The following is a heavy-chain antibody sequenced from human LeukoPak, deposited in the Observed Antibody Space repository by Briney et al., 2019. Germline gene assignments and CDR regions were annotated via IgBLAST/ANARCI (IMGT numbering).Heavy chain of an antibody. CDR3: ARDRRDEDASDI. CDR2: IYYSGST. V-gene: IGHV4-59*01. CDR1: GGSISSYY. D-gene: IGHD2-21*02. J-gene: IGHJ3*02. Sequence: SETLSLTCTVSGGSISSYYWSWIRQPPGEGLEWIGYIYYSGSTNYNPSLKSRVTISVDTSKNQFSLKLSSVTAADTAVYYCARDRRDEDASDIWGQGTMVTVSS.